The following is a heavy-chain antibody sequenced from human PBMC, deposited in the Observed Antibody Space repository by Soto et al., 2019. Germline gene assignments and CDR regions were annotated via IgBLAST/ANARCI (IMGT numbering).Heavy chain of an antibody. CDR3: ARRRDYDIDFEY. J-gene: IGHJ4*02. D-gene: IGHD3-9*01. CDR2: IYYSGST. CDR1: GGSISSYY. V-gene: IGHV4-59*08. Sequence: SETLSLTCTVSGGSISSYYWSWIRQPPGKGLEWIGYIYYSGSTNYNPSLKSRVTISVDTSKNQFSLKLSSVTAADTAVYYCARRRDYDIDFEYWGQGTLVTVSS.